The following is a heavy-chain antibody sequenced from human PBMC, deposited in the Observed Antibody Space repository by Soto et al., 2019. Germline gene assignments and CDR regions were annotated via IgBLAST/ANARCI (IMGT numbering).Heavy chain of an antibody. CDR1: GFTFSGYA. J-gene: IGHJ4*02. Sequence: GGSLRLSCEASGFTFSGYAMSWVRQAPGRRLEWISAITGGGDRSSYADSAKGRFTISRDNSKNTLYLQMNGLRLDDTAVYYCVTAVRTRLDNWGPGTLVTVSS. D-gene: IGHD3-10*01. CDR3: VTAVRTRLDN. V-gene: IGHV3-23*01. CDR2: ITGGGDRS.